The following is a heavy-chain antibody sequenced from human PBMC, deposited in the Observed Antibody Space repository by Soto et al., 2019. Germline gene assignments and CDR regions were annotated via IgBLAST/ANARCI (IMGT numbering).Heavy chain of an antibody. V-gene: IGHV1-18*01. J-gene: IGHJ4*02. CDR1: GYTFSSYG. CDR3: ARIPPPTEYDLVTGYYKGVLDY. D-gene: IGHD3-9*01. Sequence: QIQLVQSGAEVRKPGASVKVSCQASGYTFSSYGFSWVRQAPGQGLEWMGWISTHNGYTNYAQSLQGRVTMTTDTSTSTAYMELRSLRSADTAVYYCARIPPPTEYDLVTGYYKGVLDYWGQGTLVTVSS. CDR2: ISTHNGYT.